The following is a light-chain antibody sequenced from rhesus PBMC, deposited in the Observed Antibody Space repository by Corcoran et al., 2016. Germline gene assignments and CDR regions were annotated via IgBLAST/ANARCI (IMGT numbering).Light chain of an antibody. V-gene: IGKV1S14*01. Sequence: DIQMTQSPSPLPASVGVTVTTTCRTSQDITNYLVWYQQKPGKAPKPLICYASNLESGVPSRFSGRGSGTEFPPTISTQQPEEFATYYCQQHNTYVTFGQGTKVEI. CDR2: YAS. J-gene: IGKJ1*01. CDR3: QQHNTYVT. CDR1: QDITNY.